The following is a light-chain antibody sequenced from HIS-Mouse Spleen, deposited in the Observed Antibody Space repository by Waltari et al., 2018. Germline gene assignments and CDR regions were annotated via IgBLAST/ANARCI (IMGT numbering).Light chain of an antibody. Sequence: QSALTQPASVSGSPGQSITISCTGTSSDVGGYNYVSRYQQHPGKAPKLMIYEVSNRPSGVSNRFSGSKSGNTASLTISGLQAEDEADYYCSSYTSSSTLWVFGGGTKLTVL. CDR2: EVS. J-gene: IGLJ3*02. CDR1: SSDVGGYNY. V-gene: IGLV2-14*01. CDR3: SSYTSSSTLWV.